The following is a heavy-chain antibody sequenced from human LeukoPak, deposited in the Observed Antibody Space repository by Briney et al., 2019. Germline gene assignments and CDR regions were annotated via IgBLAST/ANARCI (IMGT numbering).Heavy chain of an antibody. CDR3: ARVSRGSYHFEY. CDR2: ISGSGGST. J-gene: IGHJ4*02. CDR1: GFTFSSYA. Sequence: GGSLRLSCAASGFTFSSYAMSWVRQAPGKGLEWVSAISGSGGSTYYADSVKGRFTISRDNSKNTLYLQMNSLRAEDTAVDYCARVSRGSYHFEYWGQGALVTVSS. V-gene: IGHV3-23*01. D-gene: IGHD1-26*01.